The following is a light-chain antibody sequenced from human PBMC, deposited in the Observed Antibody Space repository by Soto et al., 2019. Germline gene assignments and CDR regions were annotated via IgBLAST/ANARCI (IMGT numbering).Light chain of an antibody. Sequence: DIQLTQSPSSLSASVGDRVTITCQASQDSSNHLNWYQQKPGKAPNLLIYDASDLVTGVPSRFSGGGSGTFFSFSINSLQPEDIATYYCQKHDGVPLFGPGTKVEIK. V-gene: IGKV1-33*01. CDR1: QDSSNH. CDR2: DAS. CDR3: QKHDGVPL. J-gene: IGKJ3*01.